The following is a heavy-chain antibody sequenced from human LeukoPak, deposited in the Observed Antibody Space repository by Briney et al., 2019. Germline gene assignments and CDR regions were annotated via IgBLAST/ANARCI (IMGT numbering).Heavy chain of an antibody. D-gene: IGHD6-19*01. CDR2: ISGGGSYT. Sequence: PGGSLRLSCVGSGFSFSSFAMSWVRQAPGKGLEGVSTISGGGSYTYFADSVKGRFTVSRDDSKSMHFLQMNSLRPEDTALYFCAKRITVSAGYYLDSWGRGTLVTVSS. V-gene: IGHV3-23*01. CDR1: GFSFSSFA. CDR3: AKRITVSAGYYLDS. J-gene: IGHJ4*02.